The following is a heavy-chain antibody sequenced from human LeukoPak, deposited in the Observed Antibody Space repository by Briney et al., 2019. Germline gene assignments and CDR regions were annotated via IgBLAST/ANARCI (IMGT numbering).Heavy chain of an antibody. CDR3: ARAAPGSGSYPEYFDY. V-gene: IGHV3-64*01. D-gene: IGHD3-10*01. Sequence: GGSLRLSCAASGFTFSSYWMSWVRQAPGKGLEYVSAISSNGGSTYYANSVKGRFTISRDNSKNTLYLQMGSLRAEDMAVYYCARAAPGSGSYPEYFDYWGQGTLVTVSS. J-gene: IGHJ4*02. CDR2: ISSNGGST. CDR1: GFTFSSYW.